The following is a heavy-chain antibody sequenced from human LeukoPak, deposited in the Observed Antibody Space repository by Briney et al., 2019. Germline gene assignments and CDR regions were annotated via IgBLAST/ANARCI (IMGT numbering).Heavy chain of an antibody. V-gene: IGHV1-3*01. Sequence: ASVKASCKASGYTFTSYAMHWVRQAPGQRLEWMGWINAGNGNTKYSQKFQGRVTITRDTSASTAYVEPSSLRSEDTAVYYCARVVGATDFDYWGQGTLVTVSS. CDR3: ARVVGATDFDY. CDR2: INAGNGNT. J-gene: IGHJ4*02. CDR1: GYTFTSYA. D-gene: IGHD1-26*01.